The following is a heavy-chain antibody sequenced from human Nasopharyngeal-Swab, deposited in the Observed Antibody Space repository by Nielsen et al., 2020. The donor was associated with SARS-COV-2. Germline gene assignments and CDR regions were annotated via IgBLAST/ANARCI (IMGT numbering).Heavy chain of an antibody. CDR2: INPNSGGT. Sequence: ASVKVSCKASGYTFTGYYMHWVRQAPGQGLEWMGWINPNSGGTNYARKFQGRVTMTRDTSISTAYMELSRLRSDDTAVYYCARENYYDSSGLDYWGQGTLVTVSS. CDR1: GYTFTGYY. J-gene: IGHJ4*02. D-gene: IGHD3-22*01. V-gene: IGHV1-2*02. CDR3: ARENYYDSSGLDY.